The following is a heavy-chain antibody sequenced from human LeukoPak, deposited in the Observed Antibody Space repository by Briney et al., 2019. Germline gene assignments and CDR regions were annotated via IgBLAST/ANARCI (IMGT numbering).Heavy chain of an antibody. Sequence: PSETLSLTCAVSGGSISSGGYSWSWIRQPPGKGLEWIGYIYHSGGTYYNPSLKSRVTISVDRSKNQFSLKVSSVTAADTAVYFCARDLGSGYGMDVWGQGTTVTVSS. CDR2: IYHSGGT. D-gene: IGHD3-3*01. V-gene: IGHV4-30-2*01. J-gene: IGHJ6*02. CDR1: GGSISSGGYS. CDR3: ARDLGSGYGMDV.